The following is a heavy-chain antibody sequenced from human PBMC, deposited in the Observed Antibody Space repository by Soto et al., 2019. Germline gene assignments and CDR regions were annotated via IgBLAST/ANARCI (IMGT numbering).Heavy chain of an antibody. Sequence: SETLSLTCAVYGGSFSGYYWTWIRQPPGKGLEWIGEINHSGSTNYNPSLKSRVTISVDTSKNQFSLKLSSVTAEDTAVYYCARDSAGSGSYDSYYYGMDVWGQGTTVTVSS. D-gene: IGHD3-10*01. CDR3: ARDSAGSGSYDSYYYGMDV. J-gene: IGHJ6*02. V-gene: IGHV4-34*01. CDR1: GGSFSGYY. CDR2: INHSGST.